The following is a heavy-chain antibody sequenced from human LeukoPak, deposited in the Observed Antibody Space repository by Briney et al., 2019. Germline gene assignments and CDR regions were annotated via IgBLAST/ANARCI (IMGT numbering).Heavy chain of an antibody. CDR3: ARLVVVAATRKIDYYYYGMDV. CDR1: GYTFTSYG. D-gene: IGHD2-15*01. Sequence: ASVKVSCKASGYTFTSYGISWVRQAPGQGLEWMGWISAYNGNTNYAQKLQGRVTTTTDTSTSTAYMELRSLRSDDTAVYYCARLVVVAATRKIDYYYYGMDVWGQGTTVTVSS. CDR2: ISAYNGNT. V-gene: IGHV1-18*01. J-gene: IGHJ6*02.